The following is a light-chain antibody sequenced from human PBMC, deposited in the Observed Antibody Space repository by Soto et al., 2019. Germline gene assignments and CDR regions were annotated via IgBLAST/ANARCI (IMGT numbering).Light chain of an antibody. V-gene: IGKV3-20*01. J-gene: IGKJ1*01. Sequence: EIVVTQCPSTLSLSPGGRATLSCRASQSVGLSLAWYQQKPGQAPRLLIYDASERASGIPARFSGSGSGTEFTLTISRLEPEDFAVYYCQQYGGSPQTFGQGTKVDIK. CDR3: QQYGGSPQT. CDR1: QSVGLS. CDR2: DAS.